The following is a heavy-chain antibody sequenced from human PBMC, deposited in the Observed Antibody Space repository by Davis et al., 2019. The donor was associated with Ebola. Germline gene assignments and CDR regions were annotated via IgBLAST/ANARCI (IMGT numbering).Heavy chain of an antibody. Sequence: ESLKISCTVSGVSIGSSRYYWGWIRQPPGKGLEWIGSIYYSGSAYYNPSLKSRVTISVDTSANQFSMKLSSVNAADTALYYCAKQRGLYLSDAFDIWGQGALVTVSS. CDR3: AKQRGLYLSDAFDI. J-gene: IGHJ3*02. CDR2: IYYSGSA. D-gene: IGHD3/OR15-3a*01. V-gene: IGHV4-39*01. CDR1: GVSIGSSRYY.